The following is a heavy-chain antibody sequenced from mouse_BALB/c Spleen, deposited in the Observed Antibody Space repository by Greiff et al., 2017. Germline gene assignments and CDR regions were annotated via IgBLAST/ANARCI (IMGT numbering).Heavy chain of an antibody. D-gene: IGHD2-4*01. CDR3: ARGGLRRRVFDY. V-gene: IGHV1-4*02. J-gene: IGHJ2*01. CDR1: GYTFTSYT. Sequence: QVQLQQSAAELARPGASVKMSCKASGYTFTSYTMHWVKQRPGQGLEWIGYINPSSGYTEYNQKFKDKTTLTADKSSSTAYMQLSSLTSEDSAVYYCARGGLRRRVFDYWGQGTTLTVSS. CDR2: INPSSGYT.